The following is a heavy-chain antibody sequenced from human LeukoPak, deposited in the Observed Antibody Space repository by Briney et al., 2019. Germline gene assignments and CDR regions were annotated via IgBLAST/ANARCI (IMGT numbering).Heavy chain of an antibody. CDR2: IYSGGST. CDR1: GFTVSSNY. D-gene: IGHD3-22*01. J-gene: IGHJ4*02. Sequence: GGSLRLSCAASGFTVSSNYMSWVRQAPGKGLEWVSVIYSGGSTYYADSVKGRFTISRHNSKNTLYLQMNSLRAEDTAVYYCARRDSSGYYPFDYWGQGTLVTVSS. CDR3: ARRDSSGYYPFDY. V-gene: IGHV3-53*04.